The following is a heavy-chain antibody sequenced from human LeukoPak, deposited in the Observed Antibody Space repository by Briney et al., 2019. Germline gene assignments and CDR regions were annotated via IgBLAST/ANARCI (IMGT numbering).Heavy chain of an antibody. CDR3: AGPLGSAYFHH. Sequence: GGSLRLSCAASGFSFSNSGMNWVRQAPGMGPEWLSYISSSSDTMEYADSVKGRFTISRDNAKNSLYLQMNSLRAEDTAVYYCAGPLGSAYFHHWGQGTLVTVSS. CDR2: ISSSSDTM. CDR1: GFSFSNSG. D-gene: IGHD7-27*01. V-gene: IGHV3-48*01. J-gene: IGHJ1*01.